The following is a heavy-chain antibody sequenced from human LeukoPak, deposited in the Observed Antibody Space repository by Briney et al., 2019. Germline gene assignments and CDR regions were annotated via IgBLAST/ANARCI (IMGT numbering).Heavy chain of an antibody. V-gene: IGHV3-21*01. Sequence: GRSLRLSCAASGFTLSTYSMNWVRQAPGKGLEWVSSISSSSSYIYYADSVKGRFTISRDNAKNSLYLQMNSLRAEDTAVFYCARGGGEVDYWGQGTLVTVSS. J-gene: IGHJ4*02. D-gene: IGHD3-16*01. CDR2: ISSSSSYI. CDR3: ARGGGEVDY. CDR1: GFTLSTYS.